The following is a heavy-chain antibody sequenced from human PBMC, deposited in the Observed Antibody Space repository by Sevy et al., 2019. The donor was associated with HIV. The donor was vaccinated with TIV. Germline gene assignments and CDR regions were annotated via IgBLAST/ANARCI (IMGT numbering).Heavy chain of an antibody. CDR3: ARDLLMTTVTTGRD. Sequence: ASVKVSCKASGYTFTGYYMHWVRQAPGQGLEWMGWINPNSGGTNYAQKFQGRVTMTRDTSISTAYMELSRLRSDDTAMYYCARDLLMTTVTTGRDWGQGTLVTVSS. V-gene: IGHV1-2*02. D-gene: IGHD4-4*01. CDR1: GYTFTGYY. J-gene: IGHJ4*02. CDR2: INPNSGGT.